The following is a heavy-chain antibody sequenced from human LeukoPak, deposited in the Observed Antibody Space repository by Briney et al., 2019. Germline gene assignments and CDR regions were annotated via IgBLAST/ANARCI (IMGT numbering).Heavy chain of an antibody. CDR2: ISGSGGIT. Sequence: GGSLRLSCAASGFTFSSYAMSWVRQAPGKGLEWVSAISGSGGITYYADSGQGRFTISRDNSKDTLYLQMNSLRAEDTAVFYCAKVWAGSTGYYFDYWGQGTLVTVSS. J-gene: IGHJ4*02. CDR3: AKVWAGSTGYYFDY. D-gene: IGHD3-22*01. CDR1: GFTFSSYA. V-gene: IGHV3-23*01.